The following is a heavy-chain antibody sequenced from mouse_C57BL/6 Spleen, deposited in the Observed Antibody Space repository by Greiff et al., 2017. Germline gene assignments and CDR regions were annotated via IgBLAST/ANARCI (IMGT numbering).Heavy chain of an antibody. D-gene: IGHD3-2*02. V-gene: IGHV3-1*01. J-gene: IGHJ4*01. CDR1: GYSITSGYD. CDR3: ARGSSGHGAMDY. Sequence: EVQLVESGPGLVKPSQSLSLTCTVTGYSITSGYDWHWIRHFPGNKLEWMGYISYSGSTNYNPSLKSRISITHDTSKNHFFLKLNSVTTEDTATYYCARGSSGHGAMDYWGQGTSVTVSS. CDR2: ISYSGST.